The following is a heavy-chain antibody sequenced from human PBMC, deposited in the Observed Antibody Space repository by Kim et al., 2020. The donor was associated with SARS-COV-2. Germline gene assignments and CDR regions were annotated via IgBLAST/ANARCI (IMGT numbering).Heavy chain of an antibody. CDR1: GYTFTSYA. J-gene: IGHJ6*02. CDR2: INTNTGNP. V-gene: IGHV7-4-1*01. D-gene: IGHD4-17*01. Sequence: ASVKVSCKASGYTFTSYAMNWVRQAPGQGLEWMGWINTNTGNPTYAQGFTGRFVFSLDTSVSTAYLQICSLKAEDTAVYYCARDEWDYGDYVPYYYGMDVWGQGTTVIVSS. CDR3: ARDEWDYGDYVPYYYGMDV.